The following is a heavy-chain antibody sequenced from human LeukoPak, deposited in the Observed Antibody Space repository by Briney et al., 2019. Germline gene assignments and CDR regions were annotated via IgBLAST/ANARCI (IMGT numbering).Heavy chain of an antibody. CDR1: GFTFSGSA. D-gene: IGHD6-6*01. CDR3: TRMAARPVGLYYYYYMDV. J-gene: IGHJ6*03. CDR2: IRSKANSYAT. V-gene: IGHV3-73*01. Sequence: SGGSLRLSCAASGFTFSGSAMHWVRQASGKGLEWVGRIRSKANSYATAYAASVKGRFTISRDDSKSTAYLQMNSLKTEDTAVYYCTRMAARPVGLYYYYYMDVWGKGTTVTVSS.